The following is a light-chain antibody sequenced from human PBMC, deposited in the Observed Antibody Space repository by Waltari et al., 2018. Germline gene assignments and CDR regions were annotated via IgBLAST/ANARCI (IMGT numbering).Light chain of an antibody. CDR3: QQRSNWPPFT. Sequence: EVVLTQSPATLSLSPGERATISCRASQSVSTYFAWYQHRPGQAPRPLIYDASNRAAGIPARFSGSGSGTDFTLTISSLEPEDFAVYYCQQRSNWPPFTFGGGTKVEIK. J-gene: IGKJ4*01. CDR1: QSVSTY. V-gene: IGKV3-11*01. CDR2: DAS.